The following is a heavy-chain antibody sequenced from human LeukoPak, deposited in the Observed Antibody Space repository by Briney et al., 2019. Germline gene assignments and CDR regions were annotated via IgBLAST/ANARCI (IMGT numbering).Heavy chain of an antibody. V-gene: IGHV3-74*01. Sequence: GESLGLSCAASGFTFSSYWMHWVRQAPGKGLVWVSRINSDGSNTNYADSVKGRFTISRDDAKKSLYLQMNSLRVEDTAIYYCARQSSGIAATDKIDYWGQGTLVTVSS. D-gene: IGHD6-13*01. CDR3: ARQSSGIAATDKIDY. CDR2: INSDGSNT. CDR1: GFTFSSYW. J-gene: IGHJ4*02.